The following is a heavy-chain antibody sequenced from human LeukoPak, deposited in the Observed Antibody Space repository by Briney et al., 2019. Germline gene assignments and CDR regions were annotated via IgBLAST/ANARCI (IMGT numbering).Heavy chain of an antibody. CDR3: AKESFLGYCSGGSCSGMDV. Sequence: GGSLRLSCAASGFTFDDYAMHWVRHAPGKGLEWVSGISWNSGSIGYADSVKGRFTISRDNAKNSLYLQMNSLRAEDTALYYCAKESFLGYCSGGSCSGMDVWGQGTTVTVSS. D-gene: IGHD2-15*01. J-gene: IGHJ6*02. CDR2: ISWNSGSI. CDR1: GFTFDDYA. V-gene: IGHV3-9*01.